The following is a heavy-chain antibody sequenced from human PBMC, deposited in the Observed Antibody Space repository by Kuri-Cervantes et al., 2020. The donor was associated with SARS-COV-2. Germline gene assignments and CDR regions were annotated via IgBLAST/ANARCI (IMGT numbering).Heavy chain of an antibody. V-gene: IGHV5-51*01. Sequence: GGSLRLSCKGSGYNLTTYWIGWVRQRPGKGLEWVGIVYPEDSDTKYRPSFQGQVTISADKSISTAYLQWSSLKASDTAMYYCARHGYWNDGYYYYMDVWGKGTTVTVSS. CDR1: GYNLTTYW. CDR2: VYPEDSDT. J-gene: IGHJ6*03. D-gene: IGHD1-1*01. CDR3: ARHGYWNDGYYYYMDV.